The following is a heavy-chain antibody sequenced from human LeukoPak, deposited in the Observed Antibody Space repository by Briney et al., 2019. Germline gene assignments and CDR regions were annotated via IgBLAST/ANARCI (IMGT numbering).Heavy chain of an antibody. CDR2: ISYDGSNK. Sequence: GRSLRLSCAASGFTFSSYGMHWVRQAPGKGLEWVAVISYDGSNKYYADSVKGRFTISRDNSKNTLYLQMNSLRAEDTAVYYCAKGGHYYDSSGYYQLFDYWGQGTLVTVSS. J-gene: IGHJ4*02. V-gene: IGHV3-30*18. CDR1: GFTFSSYG. CDR3: AKGGHYYDSSGYYQLFDY. D-gene: IGHD3-22*01.